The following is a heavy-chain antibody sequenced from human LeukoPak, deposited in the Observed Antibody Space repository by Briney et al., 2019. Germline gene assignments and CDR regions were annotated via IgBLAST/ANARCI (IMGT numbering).Heavy chain of an antibody. CDR2: INPNSGGT. J-gene: IGHJ4*02. Sequence: ASVKVSCKASGYTFTGYYMHWVRQAPGQGLERMGWINPNSGGTSYSQKFQGRVTMTRDTSISTAYMDLSKLRSDDTAVYYCARDGRIAAAGTDFDYWGQGTLVTVSS. V-gene: IGHV1-2*02. CDR1: GYTFTGYY. D-gene: IGHD6-13*01. CDR3: ARDGRIAAAGTDFDY.